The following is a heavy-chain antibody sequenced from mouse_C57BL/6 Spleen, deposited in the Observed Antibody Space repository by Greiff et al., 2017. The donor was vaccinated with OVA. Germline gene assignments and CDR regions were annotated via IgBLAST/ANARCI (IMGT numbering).Heavy chain of an antibody. CDR2: LRLKSDNYAT. CDR3: TFIVYFDY. J-gene: IGHJ2*01. V-gene: IGHV6-3*01. D-gene: IGHD1-1*01. Sequence: EVQGVESGGGLVQPGGSMKLSCVASGFTFSNYWMNWVRQSPETGLDLVAQLRLKSDNYATHYAESVKGRLTISRDDSKSSVYLQMNNLRAEDTGIYYCTFIVYFDYWGQGTTLTVSS. CDR1: GFTFSNYW.